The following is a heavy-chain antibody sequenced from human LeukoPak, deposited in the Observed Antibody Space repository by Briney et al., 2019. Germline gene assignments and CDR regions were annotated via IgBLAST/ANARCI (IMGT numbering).Heavy chain of an antibody. D-gene: IGHD2-21*02. CDR1: GFTFGSYW. CDR2: IKQDGSEK. V-gene: IGHV3-7*02. J-gene: IGHJ6*02. Sequence: GGSLRLSCAASGFTFGSYWMSWVRQAPGKGLEWVANIKQDGSEKYYVDSVKGRFTISRDNAKNSLFLQMNSLRADDTAVYHCMMSLTAHYYYGLDVWGQGTTVTVS. CDR3: MMSLTAHYYYGLDV.